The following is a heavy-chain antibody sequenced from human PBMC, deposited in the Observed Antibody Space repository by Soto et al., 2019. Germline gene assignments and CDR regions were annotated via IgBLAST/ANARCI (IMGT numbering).Heavy chain of an antibody. V-gene: IGHV4-30-4*01. CDR3: AGATGVRKRCKTFDY. CDR2: IYYSGST. D-gene: IGHD4-17*01. J-gene: IGHJ4*02. Sequence: SETLSLTCTVYGGSLSSGDYYWSWIRQHPGKGLEWIGYIYYSGSTYYNPSLKSRVTISVDTSKNQFSLKLSSLTAADTAVYYCAGATGVRKRCKTFDYWGQGTLVTVSS. CDR1: GGSLSSGDYY.